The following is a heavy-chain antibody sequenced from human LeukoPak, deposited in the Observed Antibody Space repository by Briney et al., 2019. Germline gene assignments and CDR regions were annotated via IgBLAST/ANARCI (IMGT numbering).Heavy chain of an antibody. CDR2: IKQDGSEK. Sequence: GGSLRLSCTASGFTFSGYWMTWVRQAPGKGLEWVANIKQDGSEKHYVDSVRGRFTISRENAKNSLYLQMNSLRAEDTAVYYCARDFYYYIDVWGKGTTVTISS. CDR1: GFTFSGYW. CDR3: ARDFYYYIDV. V-gene: IGHV3-7*01. J-gene: IGHJ6*03.